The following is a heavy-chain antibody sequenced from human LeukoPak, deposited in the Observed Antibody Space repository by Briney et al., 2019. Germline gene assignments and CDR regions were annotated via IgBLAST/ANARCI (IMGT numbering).Heavy chain of an antibody. CDR3: ARIDGLRYFDWLSPVDY. J-gene: IGHJ4*02. CDR1: GFTFSSYS. D-gene: IGHD3-9*01. V-gene: IGHV3-21*01. Sequence: PGGSLRLSCAASGFTFSSYSMNWVRQAPGKGLEWVSSISSSSSYIYYADSVKGRFTISRDNAKNSLYLQMNSLRAEDTAVYYCARIDGLRYFDWLSPVDYWGQGTLVTVSS. CDR2: ISSSSSYI.